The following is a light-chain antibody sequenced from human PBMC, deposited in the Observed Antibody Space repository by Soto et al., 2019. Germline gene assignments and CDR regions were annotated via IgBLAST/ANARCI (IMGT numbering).Light chain of an antibody. CDR2: GNS. V-gene: IGLV1-40*01. J-gene: IGLJ1*01. Sequence: QSVLTQPPSVSGAPGQRVTISCTGSSSNIGAGYDGHWYQQLPGTAPKLLIYGNSNRPSGVPDRFSGSKSGTSASLAITGLQAEDEAEDDFQSYDSSFNDVFGTGTKLTVL. CDR3: QSYDSSFNDV. CDR1: SSNIGAGYD.